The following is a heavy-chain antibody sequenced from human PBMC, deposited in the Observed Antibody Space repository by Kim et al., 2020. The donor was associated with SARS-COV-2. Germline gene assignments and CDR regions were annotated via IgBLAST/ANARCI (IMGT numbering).Heavy chain of an antibody. D-gene: IGHD6-13*01. V-gene: IGHV1-69*01. Sequence: NYAQKCQGRVTITADESTSTAYMELVSLRSEDTAVYYWARVSSSWYVGVDYWGQGTLVTVSS. J-gene: IGHJ4*02. CDR3: ARVSSSWYVGVDY.